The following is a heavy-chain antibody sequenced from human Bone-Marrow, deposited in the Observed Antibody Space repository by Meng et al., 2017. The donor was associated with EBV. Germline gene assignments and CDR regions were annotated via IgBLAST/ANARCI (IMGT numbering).Heavy chain of an antibody. J-gene: IGHJ5*01. CDR2: IDHTRTT. V-gene: IGHV4-4*02. D-gene: IGHD3-3*01. CDR1: GACVVGSNW. Sequence: RGAGAVPGRASGQLPRPFVVPGACVVGSNWCSWGRQSPQKGLERIGVIDHTRTTYYNPSLEIQVPMSVDKSKNQFSLRLNLVTAADTAVYVCAREVFWCASPNWFNSWGRGTLVTVSS. CDR3: AREVFWCASPNWFNS.